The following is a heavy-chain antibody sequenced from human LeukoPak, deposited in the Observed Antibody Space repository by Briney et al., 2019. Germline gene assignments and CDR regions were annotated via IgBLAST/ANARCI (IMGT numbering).Heavy chain of an antibody. CDR2: ISSSSRYR. V-gene: IGHV3-21*01. J-gene: IGHJ4*02. Sequence: GGSLRLSCAASGFTFSSYSMNWVRQAPGKGLEWVSSISSSSRYRYYADSVRGRFTISRDNAKNSLYLQMNSLRAEDTAVYYCARKASGGSQMWGQGTLVTVSS. D-gene: IGHD3-10*01. CDR3: ARKASGGSQM. CDR1: GFTFSSYS.